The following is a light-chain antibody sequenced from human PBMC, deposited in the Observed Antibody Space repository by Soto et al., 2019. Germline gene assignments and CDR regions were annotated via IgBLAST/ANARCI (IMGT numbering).Light chain of an antibody. CDR2: GAS. V-gene: IGKV3-15*01. J-gene: IGKJ4*01. Sequence: VMTQSPATLSVSPGERATLSCRASHSVGSNLAWDQQNPGQAPRLLIYGASNSATGVPARFSGSGSATQFTLTIRSLHSEDFAFYYCQQYKQWPVAFGGGTKVEIK. CDR1: HSVGSN. CDR3: QQYKQWPVA.